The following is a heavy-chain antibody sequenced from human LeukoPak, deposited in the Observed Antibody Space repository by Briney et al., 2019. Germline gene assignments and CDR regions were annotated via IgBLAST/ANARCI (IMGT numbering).Heavy chain of an antibody. Sequence: GGSLRPSCAASGFTFSTYGMHWVRQAPGKGLEWVAFIQYDGSNKYYTGSVKGRFTISRDNSKNTLYLQMNSLRAEDTAVYYCAKDQGYFTSAGYWGQGTLVTVSS. D-gene: IGHD2-8*01. CDR2: IQYDGSNK. J-gene: IGHJ4*02. CDR3: AKDQGYFTSAGY. V-gene: IGHV3-30*02. CDR1: GFTFSTYG.